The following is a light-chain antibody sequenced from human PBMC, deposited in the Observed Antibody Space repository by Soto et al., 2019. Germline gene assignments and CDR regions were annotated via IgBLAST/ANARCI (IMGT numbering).Light chain of an antibody. CDR2: STS. J-gene: IGLJ3*02. CDR3: LLYYGGGHLGV. Sequence: QTVVTQEPSLTVSPGGTVTLTCASSTGAVTSGYYPNWFQQKPGQAPRPLIYSTSNRHSWTPARFSGSLLGGKAALTLSGVKPEDEAEYYCLLYYGGGHLGVFGGGTKLTVL. V-gene: IGLV7-43*01. CDR1: TGAVTSGYY.